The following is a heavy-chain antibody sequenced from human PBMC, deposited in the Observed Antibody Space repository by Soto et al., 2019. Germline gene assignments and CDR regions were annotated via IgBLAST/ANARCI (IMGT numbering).Heavy chain of an antibody. CDR1: GYTFTNYV. V-gene: IGHV1-18*01. Sequence: QVQLVQSGAEVKKPGASVKVSCKASGYTFTNYVISWVRQAPGQGLEWMGWISTYNGHTTSAQKLQGRVTMTTDTSTNTAYMELRSLRSDDTAVYYCARDWGQQWLAYGMDVWGQGTTVTVSS. CDR2: ISTYNGHT. J-gene: IGHJ6*02. CDR3: ARDWGQQWLAYGMDV. D-gene: IGHD6-19*01.